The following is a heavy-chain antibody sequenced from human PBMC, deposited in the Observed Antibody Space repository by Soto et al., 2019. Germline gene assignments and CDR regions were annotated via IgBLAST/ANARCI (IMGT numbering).Heavy chain of an antibody. J-gene: IGHJ5*02. CDR1: GGSFSGYY. V-gene: IGHV4-34*01. CDR3: AKGGGSLWS. D-gene: IGHD3-10*01. Sequence: QVQLQQWGAGLLKPSETLSLTCAVYGGSFSGYYWSWVRQPPGKGLEWIGEIYHSGSTNYNPSLNRRVTISIDTSKIKLSLQLSSVTAADTVVYYCAKGGGSLWSWGQGTLVTVSS. CDR2: IYHSGST.